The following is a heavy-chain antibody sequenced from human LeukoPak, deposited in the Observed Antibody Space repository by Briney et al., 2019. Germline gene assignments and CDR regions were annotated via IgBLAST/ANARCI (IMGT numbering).Heavy chain of an antibody. CDR2: ISSSSSYI. J-gene: IGHJ4*02. CDR3: ARDDWRGYSSHSFDY. D-gene: IGHD6-13*01. V-gene: IGHV3-21*01. CDR1: GFTFSSYS. Sequence: GGSLRLSCAASGFTFSSYSMNWVRQAPGKGLEWVSSISSSSSYIYYADSVKSRFTISRDNAKNSLYLQMNSLRAEDTAVYYCARDDWRGYSSHSFDYWGQGTLVTVSS.